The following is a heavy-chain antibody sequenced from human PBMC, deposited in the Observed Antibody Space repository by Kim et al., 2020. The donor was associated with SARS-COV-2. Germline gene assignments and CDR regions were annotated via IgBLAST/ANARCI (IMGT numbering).Heavy chain of an antibody. V-gene: IGHV3-23*01. J-gene: IGHJ4*02. D-gene: IGHD6-13*01. Sequence: AESVKGRFTLSRDNSKSTVYLQMNSRRADDTAVYYCAKLPSRSSASFDHWGQGTLVTVSS. CDR3: AKLPSRSSASFDH.